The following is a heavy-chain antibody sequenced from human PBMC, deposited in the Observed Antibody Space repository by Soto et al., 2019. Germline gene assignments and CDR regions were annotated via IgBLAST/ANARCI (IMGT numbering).Heavy chain of an antibody. D-gene: IGHD5-18*01. CDR3: AHRGYMNGNWDQGYLDY. CDR2: IYWDDDK. Sequence: QITLKESGPTRVKPTQTLTLTCTFSGFSLTTRPVGVAWIRQPPGKALEWLAVIYWDDDKRYSPSLKSRLTIAKDTSKNQVVLTMAYMAPVDTATYFCAHRGYMNGNWDQGYLDYWGQGTLVTVSS. V-gene: IGHV2-5*02. CDR1: GFSLTTRPVG. J-gene: IGHJ4*02.